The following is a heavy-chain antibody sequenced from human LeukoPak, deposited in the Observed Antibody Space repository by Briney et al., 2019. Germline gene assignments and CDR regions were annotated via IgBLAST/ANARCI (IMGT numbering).Heavy chain of an antibody. V-gene: IGHV4-4*07. Sequence: KASETLSLTCTVSGASISGYYWSWIRQPAGKGLEWIGRIYSSGITNYNPSLKSRVTMSVDTSKNQFSLKLSSVTAADTAVYYCARDLSGDEDYWGQGTLVTVSS. J-gene: IGHJ4*02. CDR1: GASISGYY. CDR2: IYSSGIT. D-gene: IGHD7-27*01. CDR3: ARDLSGDEDY.